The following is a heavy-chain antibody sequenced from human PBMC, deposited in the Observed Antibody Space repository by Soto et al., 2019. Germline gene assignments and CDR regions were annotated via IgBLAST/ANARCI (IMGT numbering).Heavy chain of an antibody. V-gene: IGHV4-4*07. J-gene: IGHJ5*02. CDR1: GGSINTDY. Sequence: SETLSLTCAVSGGSINTDYWTWIRQPAGKGLEWIGHIYSGGSTNYNPSLKSRVTMSIDTSKNQFSLNLNSVTAADTAVYYCARGRDFYSDKYFDPWGPGTQVTVSS. CDR2: IYSGGST. CDR3: ARGRDFYSDKYFDP. D-gene: IGHD2-15*01.